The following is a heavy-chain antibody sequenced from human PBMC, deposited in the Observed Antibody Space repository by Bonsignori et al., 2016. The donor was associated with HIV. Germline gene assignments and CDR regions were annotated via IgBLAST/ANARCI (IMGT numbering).Heavy chain of an antibody. CDR1: GFMFSSFD. V-gene: IGHV3-48*03. D-gene: IGHD2-21*01. J-gene: IGHJ6*03. CDR2: ISKSGFTL. Sequence: GGSLRLSCAASGFMFSSFDMNWVRQAPGKGLEWVSYISKSGFTLNYADSVKGRFTISRDNAKNSLYLQMNSLRAEDTAVYYCARDCGGDCTYDYSTFYYYYYMDVWGKGTTVTVSS. CDR3: ARDCGGDCTYDYSTFYYYYYMDV.